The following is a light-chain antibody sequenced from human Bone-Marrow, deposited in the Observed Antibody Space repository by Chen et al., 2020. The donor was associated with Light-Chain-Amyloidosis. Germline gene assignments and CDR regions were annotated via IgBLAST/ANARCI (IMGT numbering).Light chain of an antibody. CDR3: CSYAGSSTLV. CDR1: SSDVGSYNL. V-gene: IGLV2-23*02. CDR2: EVN. Sequence: QSALTQPASVSGSPGQSITISCTGTSSDVGSYNLVSWYQQHPGKAPKLMIYEVNKRPSGVSNRFSGAKSGNTASLTISGRQAEDEADDYCCSYAGSSTLVFGGGTKLTVL. J-gene: IGLJ2*01.